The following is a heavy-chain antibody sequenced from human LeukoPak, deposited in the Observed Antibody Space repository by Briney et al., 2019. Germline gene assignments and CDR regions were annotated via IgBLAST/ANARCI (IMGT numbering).Heavy chain of an antibody. CDR1: GGSISSYY. CDR2: IYYSGST. V-gene: IGHV4-59*01. J-gene: IGHJ4*02. Sequence: SETLSLTCTVSGGSISSYYWSWIRQPPGKGLEWIGYIYYSGSTNYNPSLKSRVTVSVDTSKNQFSLKLSSVTAADTAVYYCARADYGDYVDYWGQGTLVTVSS. CDR3: ARADYGDYVDY. D-gene: IGHD4-17*01.